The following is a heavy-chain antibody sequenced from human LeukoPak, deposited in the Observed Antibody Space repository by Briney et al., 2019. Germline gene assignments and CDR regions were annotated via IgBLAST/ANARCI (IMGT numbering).Heavy chain of an antibody. Sequence: SGPTLVKPTQTLTLTCTFSGFSLSTSGVGVGWIRQPPGKALEWLALIYWDDDKRYSPSLRSRLTITKDTSKNQVVLTMANIDPVDTATYYCAHRLRGSNYYGTSGYSYWGQGTLVTVSS. D-gene: IGHD3-22*01. CDR3: AHRLRGSNYYGTSGYSY. J-gene: IGHJ4*02. CDR2: IYWDDDK. V-gene: IGHV2-5*02. CDR1: GFSLSTSGVG.